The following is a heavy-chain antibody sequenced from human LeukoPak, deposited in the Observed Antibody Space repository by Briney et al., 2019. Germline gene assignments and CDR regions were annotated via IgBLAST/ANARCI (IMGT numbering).Heavy chain of an antibody. D-gene: IGHD3-3*01. CDR1: SGSFSTYY. CDR3: AREIRRSGLGSY. V-gene: IGHV4-34*01. CDR2: INHSGST. Sequence: SETLSLTCVVYSGSFSTYYWSWIRQPPGKGLEWIGEINHSGSTNYNPSLKSRLTISVDTSKNQFSLKLSSVTAADTAVYYCAREIRRSGLGSYWGQGTLVTVSS. J-gene: IGHJ4*02.